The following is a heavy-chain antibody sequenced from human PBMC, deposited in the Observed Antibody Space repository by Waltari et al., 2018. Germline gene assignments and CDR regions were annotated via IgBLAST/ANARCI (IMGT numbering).Heavy chain of an antibody. CDR2: IIPIFGTA. Sequence: QVQLVQSGAEVKKPGSSVKVSCKASGGTFSSYAISWVRQAPGQGLEWMGGIIPIFGTANYAQKFQGRVTITADESTSTAYMELSSLRSEDTAVYYCARAIRIAARFGGDAFDIWGQGTMVTVSS. CDR1: GGTFSSYA. D-gene: IGHD6-6*01. CDR3: ARAIRIAARFGGDAFDI. V-gene: IGHV1-69*01. J-gene: IGHJ3*02.